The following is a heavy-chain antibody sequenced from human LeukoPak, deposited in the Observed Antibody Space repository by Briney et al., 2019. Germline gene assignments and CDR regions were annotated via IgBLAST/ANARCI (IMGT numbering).Heavy chain of an antibody. J-gene: IGHJ4*02. V-gene: IGHV4-34*01. CDR3: ARLRALSYYDSSGYPDY. Sequence: SETLSPTCAVYGGSFSGYYWSWIRQPPGKGLEWIGEINHSGSTNYNPSLKSRVTISVDTSKNQFSLKLSSVTAADTAVYYCARLRALSYYDSSGYPDYWGQGTLVTVSS. CDR1: GGSFSGYY. CDR2: INHSGST. D-gene: IGHD3-22*01.